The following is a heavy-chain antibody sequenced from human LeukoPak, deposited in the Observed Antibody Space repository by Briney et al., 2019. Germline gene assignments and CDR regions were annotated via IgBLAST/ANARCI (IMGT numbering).Heavy chain of an antibody. CDR3: ARHGVRQMEFYYYGMDV. J-gene: IGHJ6*02. Sequence: ASVTVSCKASGYTFTSYGIGWVRQAPGQGLEWMGWISTYNGNTNYAQILQGRVTVTTDTSTSTAYMELRSLTSDDTAVYYCARHGVRQMEFYYYGMDVWGQGTTVTVSS. CDR2: ISTYNGNT. D-gene: IGHD5-24*01. V-gene: IGHV1-18*01. CDR1: GYTFTSYG.